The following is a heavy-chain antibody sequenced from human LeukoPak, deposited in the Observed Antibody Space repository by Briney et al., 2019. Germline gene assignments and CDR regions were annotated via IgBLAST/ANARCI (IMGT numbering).Heavy chain of an antibody. CDR1: GFTFSSYA. Sequence: GGSLRLSCAASGFTFSSYAMSWVRQAPGKGLELVSAISGSGGSTYYADSVKGRFTISRDNSKNTLYLQMNSLRAADTAVYYCTKVSATMKVVDTSDAFDIWGQGTMVRVSS. CDR3: TKVSATMKVVDTSDAFDI. D-gene: IGHD3-22*01. J-gene: IGHJ3*02. CDR2: ISGSGGST. V-gene: IGHV3-23*01.